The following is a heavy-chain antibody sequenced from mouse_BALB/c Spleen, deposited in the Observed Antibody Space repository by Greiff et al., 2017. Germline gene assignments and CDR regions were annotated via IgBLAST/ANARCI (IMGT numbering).Heavy chain of an antibody. CDR3: ARRGVYYDYDKAWFAD. CDR1: GFSLTSYG. D-gene: IGHD2-4*01. V-gene: IGHV2-2*02. J-gene: IGHJ3*01. CDR2: IWSGGST. Sequence: VQLQQSGPGLVQPSQSLSITCTVSGFSLTSYGVHWVRQSPGKGLEWLGVIWSGGSTDYNAAFISRLSISKDNSKSQVFFKMYSLQANDTAIYYCARRGVYYDYDKAWFADWGQGTLVTVSA.